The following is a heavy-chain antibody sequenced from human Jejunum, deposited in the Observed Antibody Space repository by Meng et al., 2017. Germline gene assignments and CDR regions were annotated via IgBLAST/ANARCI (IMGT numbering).Heavy chain of an antibody. J-gene: IGHJ1*01. CDR1: GGAMNSAGRY. CDR3: ARATAGNSEYFQN. CDR2: IHYSGGT. V-gene: IGHV4-31*03. D-gene: IGHD4-23*01. Sequence: LKEWGPEPVRPAPTLSPTCTVPGGAMNSAGRYWSWIRQDPGKGLEWIGYIHYSGGTYYNPSLKSRVTISVDTSKNQFSLKLNSVSAADTAVYYCARATAGNSEYFQNWGQGTLVTVSS.